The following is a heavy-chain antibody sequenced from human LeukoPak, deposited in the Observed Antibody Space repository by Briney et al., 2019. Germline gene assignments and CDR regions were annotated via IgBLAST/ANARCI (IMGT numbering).Heavy chain of an antibody. J-gene: IGHJ4*02. V-gene: IGHV3-15*01. D-gene: IGHD2-2*01. CDR1: GFTFSNAW. CDR2: IKSKTDGGTT. CDR3: TTGFSGYCSSTSCLAGFDY. Sequence: GGSLRLSCAASGFTFSNAWMSWGRQAPGKGLEWVGRIKSKTDGGTTDYAAPVKGRFTISRDDSKNTLYLQMTSLKTEDTAVYYCTTGFSGYCSSTSCLAGFDYWGQGTLVTVSS.